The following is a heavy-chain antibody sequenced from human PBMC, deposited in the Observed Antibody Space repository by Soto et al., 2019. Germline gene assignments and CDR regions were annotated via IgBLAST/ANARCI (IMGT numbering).Heavy chain of an antibody. D-gene: IGHD5-18*01. CDR2: INAGNGNT. V-gene: IGHV1-3*01. J-gene: IGHJ4*02. CDR3: ARDPGYSYGYN. Sequence: GASVKVSCKASGYTFTSYAIHWVRQAPGQRLEWMGWINAGNGNTKYSQKFQDRVTITRDTSASTAYMELSSLRSEDTAVYYCARDPGYSYGYNWGQGTLVTVS. CDR1: GYTFTSYA.